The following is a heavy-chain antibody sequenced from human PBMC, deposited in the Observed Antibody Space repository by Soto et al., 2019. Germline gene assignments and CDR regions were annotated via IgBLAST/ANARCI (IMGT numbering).Heavy chain of an antibody. CDR2: ISGSGGST. D-gene: IGHD7-27*01. CDR1: GFTFSSYA. CDR3: AKDYMGIPNYYYGMDV. V-gene: IGHV3-23*01. J-gene: IGHJ6*02. Sequence: HPGGSLRLSCAASGFTFSSYAMSWVRQAPGKGLEWVSAISGSGGSTNYADSVKGRFTISRDNSKNTLYLQMNSLRAEDTAVYYCAKDYMGIPNYYYGMDVWGQGTTVTVPS.